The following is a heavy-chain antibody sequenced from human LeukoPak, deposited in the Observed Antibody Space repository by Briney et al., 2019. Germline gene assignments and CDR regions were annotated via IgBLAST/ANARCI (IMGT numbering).Heavy chain of an antibody. V-gene: IGHV4-30-2*01. D-gene: IGHD6-19*01. CDR1: GGSISSGGYY. J-gene: IGHJ2*01. CDR2: VYHSGST. Sequence: SETLSLTCTVSGGSISSGGYYWSWIRQPPGKGLEWIGYVYHSGSTYYNPSLKSRVTISVDTSKNQFSLKLSSVTAADTAVYYCARGDEIAVAGTWYFDLWGRGTLVTVSS. CDR3: ARGDEIAVAGTWYFDL.